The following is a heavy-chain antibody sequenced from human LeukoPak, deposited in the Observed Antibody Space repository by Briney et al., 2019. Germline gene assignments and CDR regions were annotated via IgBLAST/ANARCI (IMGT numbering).Heavy chain of an antibody. CDR1: GFTFSSYG. D-gene: IGHD2-2*01. Sequence: GESLRLSRAASGFTFSSYGMSWVRQAPGKRLEWVSGICSSGTSTYYADSVKGRFTISRDNSKTTVYLQMNSLRAEDTALYYCAKGGCSSTSCYYSGYYGMDIWGQGTKVTVSS. J-gene: IGHJ6*02. V-gene: IGHV3-23*01. CDR3: AKGGCSSTSCYYSGYYGMDI. CDR2: ICSSGTST.